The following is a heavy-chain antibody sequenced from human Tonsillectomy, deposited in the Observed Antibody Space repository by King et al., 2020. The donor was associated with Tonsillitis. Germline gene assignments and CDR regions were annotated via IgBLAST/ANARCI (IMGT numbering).Heavy chain of an antibody. CDR3: AKXXSGWAFDY. J-gene: IGHJ4*02. CDR2: IRYDGSHK. CDR1: GFTFSTYA. D-gene: IGHD6-19*01. Sequence: VQLVESGGGVVQPGGSLRLSCAASGFTFSTYAMHWVRQTPGKGLEWVTFIRYDGSHKYYADSVKGRFTIXRDNSKNTLYLQMNSLRADDTAVYYCAKXXSGWAFDYWGQXSPVTVSS. V-gene: IGHV3-30*02.